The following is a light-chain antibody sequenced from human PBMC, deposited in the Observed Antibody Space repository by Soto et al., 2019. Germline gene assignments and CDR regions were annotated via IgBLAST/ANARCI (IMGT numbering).Light chain of an antibody. CDR1: QSISSW. Sequence: DIQMTQSPSTLSASVGERVTITCRASQSISSWLAWYQQKPGKAPKLLIYDASSLESGVPSRFSGSGSGTEFTLTISSLQPDDLATYYCQQYNSYLHTCGQGTKLEIK. J-gene: IGKJ2*01. CDR2: DAS. CDR3: QQYNSYLHT. V-gene: IGKV1-5*01.